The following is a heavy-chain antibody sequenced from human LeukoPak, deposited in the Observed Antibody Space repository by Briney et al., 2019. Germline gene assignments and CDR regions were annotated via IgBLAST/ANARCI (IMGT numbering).Heavy chain of an antibody. CDR2: INTDGSST. CDR1: GFTFSSYW. Sequence: GGSLRLSCAASGFTFSSYWMHWVRQAPGKGLVWVSHINTDGSSTSYADSVKGRFTISRDNAKNTLYLQMNSLRAEDTAVYYCARLTTVTTTESYWGQGTLVTVSS. D-gene: IGHD4-17*01. CDR3: ARLTTVTTTESY. J-gene: IGHJ4*02. V-gene: IGHV3-74*01.